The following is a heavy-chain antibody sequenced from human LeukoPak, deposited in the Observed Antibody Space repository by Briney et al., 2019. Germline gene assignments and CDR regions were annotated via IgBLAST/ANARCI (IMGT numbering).Heavy chain of an antibody. CDR1: GFTVSSNY. CDR3: ARSRDSSGPATDFDY. CDR2: IYSGGST. D-gene: IGHD3-22*01. Sequence: PGGALRLCCSAPGFTVSSNYRSWVRQAPGKGVGLVSVIYSGGSTYYADSVKGRLTISRHNSKNTLYLQMNSLRAEDTAVYYCARSRDSSGPATDFDYWGQGTLVTVSS. J-gene: IGHJ4*02. V-gene: IGHV3-53*04.